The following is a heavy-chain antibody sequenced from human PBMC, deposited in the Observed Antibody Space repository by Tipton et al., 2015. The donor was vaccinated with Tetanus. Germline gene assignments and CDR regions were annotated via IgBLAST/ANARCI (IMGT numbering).Heavy chain of an antibody. CDR1: GGSVRGGDYS. CDR2: VSYSGRT. CDR3: AGSQWLDGFIFDY. D-gene: IGHD6-19*01. Sequence: LRLSCTVSGGSVRGGDYSWNWIRQPPGKGLEWLAYVSYSGRTNSNYSLKSRITVSLDASKNQFSLRLTSVTAADTGVYYCAGSQWLDGFIFDYWGQGSLVTVAS. J-gene: IGHJ4*02. V-gene: IGHV4-61*08.